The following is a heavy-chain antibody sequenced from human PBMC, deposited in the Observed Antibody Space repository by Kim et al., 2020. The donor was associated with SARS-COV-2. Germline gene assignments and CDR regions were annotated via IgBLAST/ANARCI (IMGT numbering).Heavy chain of an antibody. CDR2: IWYDGSNK. CDR1: GFTFSSYG. CDR3: ARDSALVSSGYYSGWFDP. Sequence: GGSLRLSCAASGFTFSSYGMHWVRQAPGKGLEWVAVIWYDGSNKYYADSVKGRFTISRDNSKNTLYLQMNSLRAEDTAVYYCARDSALVSSGYYSGWFDPWGQGTLVTVSS. V-gene: IGHV3-33*01. D-gene: IGHD3-22*01. J-gene: IGHJ5*02.